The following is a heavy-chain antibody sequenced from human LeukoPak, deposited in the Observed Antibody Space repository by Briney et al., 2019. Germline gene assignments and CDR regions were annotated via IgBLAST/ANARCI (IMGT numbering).Heavy chain of an antibody. CDR3: ARNYDSSGYYSGFDY. CDR1: GGTFSSYA. V-gene: IGHV1-69*05. J-gene: IGHJ4*02. D-gene: IGHD3-22*01. Sequence: ASVKVSCKASGGTFSSYAISWVRQAPGQGLEWMGGIIPIFGTANYAQKFQGRVTITTDESTSTAYMELSSLRSEDTAVYYCARNYDSSGYYSGFDYWGQGTLVTVSS. CDR2: IIPIFGTA.